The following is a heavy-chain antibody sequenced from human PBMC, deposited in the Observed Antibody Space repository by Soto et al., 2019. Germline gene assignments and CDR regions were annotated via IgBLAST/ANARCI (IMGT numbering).Heavy chain of an antibody. J-gene: IGHJ4*02. CDR2: MWFDRKHQ. Sequence: QVQLVESGGGVVQPGRSLRLSCAASGFTFRTYGMHWVRQAPGKGLEWAAVMWFDRKHQYYADSVKGRFTISRDNSKNTLYLQMISRRADDTALYYCAGWTYYYSSGYYYVCDYWGQGTLVTVSS. CDR3: AGWTYYYSSGYYYVCDY. V-gene: IGHV3-33*01. CDR1: GFTFRTYG. D-gene: IGHD3-22*01.